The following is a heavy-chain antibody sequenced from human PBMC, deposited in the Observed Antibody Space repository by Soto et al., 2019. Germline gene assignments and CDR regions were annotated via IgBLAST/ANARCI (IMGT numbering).Heavy chain of an antibody. CDR2: ISGGGGSK. CDR1: GFTFSAYA. CDR3: AKGQDYGDYVGHIDY. D-gene: IGHD4-17*01. V-gene: IGHV3-23*01. J-gene: IGHJ4*02. Sequence: EVQLLESGGGLVQPGGSLSLSCAASGFTFSAYAMNWVRQAPGQGLEWVSAISGGGGSKYYADSVKGRFTISRDISKNTLYLQMNSLRADDTAVYYCAKGQDYGDYVGHIDYWGQGTLVTVSS.